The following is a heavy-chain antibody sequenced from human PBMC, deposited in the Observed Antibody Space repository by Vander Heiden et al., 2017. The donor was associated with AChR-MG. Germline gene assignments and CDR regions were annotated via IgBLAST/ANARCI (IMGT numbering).Heavy chain of an antibody. D-gene: IGHD1-20*01. CDR2: TYWDDDR. J-gene: IGHJ4*02. CDR3: AHMYIMYYFDF. Sequence: QITLKASGPTLVKPTQTLTLTCTFSGFSLTTSGVGVAWIRQPPGKAPEWLALTYWDDDRRYNPSLKNRVTITKDTSKNQVVLTMTNMDPVDTGTYYCAHMYIMYYFDFWGPGALVTVSS. V-gene: IGHV2-5*02. CDR1: GFSLTTSGVG.